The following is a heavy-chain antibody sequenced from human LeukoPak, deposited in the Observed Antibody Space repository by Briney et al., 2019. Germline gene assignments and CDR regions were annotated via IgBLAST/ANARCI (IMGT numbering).Heavy chain of an antibody. Sequence: GGSLRLSCAASGFPFSNYAMTWVRQAPGKGLERVSGVSDSGDRTYYADSVKGRFTISRDNSKNMLYLQMNSLRVEDTALYYCAKGLGTSGYHDYWGQGTLVTVSS. CDR3: AKGLGTSGYHDY. J-gene: IGHJ4*02. D-gene: IGHD3-22*01. V-gene: IGHV3-23*01. CDR1: GFPFSNYA. CDR2: VSDSGDRT.